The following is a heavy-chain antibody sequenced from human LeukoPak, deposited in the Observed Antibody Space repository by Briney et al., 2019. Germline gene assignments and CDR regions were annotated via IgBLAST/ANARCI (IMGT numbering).Heavy chain of an antibody. CDR3: ASTPLRVPYYYYMDV. Sequence: ASVKVSCKASGGTFSSYYMHWVRQAPGQGREWMGIINPSGGSTSYAQKFQGRVTMTRDTSTSTVYMELSSLRSEDTAVYYCASTPLRVPYYYYMDVWGKGTTVTVSS. J-gene: IGHJ6*03. CDR2: INPSGGST. D-gene: IGHD1-1*01. V-gene: IGHV1-46*03. CDR1: GGTFSSYY.